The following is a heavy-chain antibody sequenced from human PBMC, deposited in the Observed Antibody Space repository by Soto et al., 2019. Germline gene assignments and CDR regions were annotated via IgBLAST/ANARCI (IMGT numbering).Heavy chain of an antibody. J-gene: IGHJ4*02. CDR3: ARRKERSGPNYFDS. Sequence: SETLSLTCTVSGGSIRRGDSSWSWIRQPPGKGLEWIGHIYYSGSTYYNPSLESRVSISVDTSKNQFSLKLSSVTAADTAVYYCARRKERSGPNYFDSWGQGTLVTVSS. CDR1: GGSIRRGDSS. D-gene: IGHD6-25*01. CDR2: IYYSGST. V-gene: IGHV4-30-4*01.